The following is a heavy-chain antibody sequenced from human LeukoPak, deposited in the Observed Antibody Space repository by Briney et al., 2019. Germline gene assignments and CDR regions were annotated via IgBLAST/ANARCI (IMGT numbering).Heavy chain of an antibody. J-gene: IGHJ4*02. CDR1: GRSFSGYY. Sequence: SDTLSLTCAVYGRSFSGYYWSWLRQPPGKGLEWIGEINHSGSTNYNPSLKSRVTISVDTSKNQFSLKLSSVTAADTAVYYCARGTMTTVTYYFDYWGQGTLGTVSS. CDR2: INHSGST. CDR3: ARGTMTTVTYYFDY. V-gene: IGHV4-34*01. D-gene: IGHD4-17*01.